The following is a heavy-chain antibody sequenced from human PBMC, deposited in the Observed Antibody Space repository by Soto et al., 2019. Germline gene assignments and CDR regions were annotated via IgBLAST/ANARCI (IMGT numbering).Heavy chain of an antibody. Sequence: GGSLRLSCAASGFTFSSYAMHWVRQAPGKGLEWVAVISYDGSNKYYADSVKGRFTISRDNSKNTLYLQMNSLRAEDTAVYYCARVGMDGSGSYCYYYYGMDVWGQGTTVTVSS. V-gene: IGHV3-30*04. J-gene: IGHJ6*02. CDR1: GFTFSSYA. CDR2: ISYDGSNK. D-gene: IGHD3-10*01. CDR3: ARVGMDGSGSYCYYYYGMDV.